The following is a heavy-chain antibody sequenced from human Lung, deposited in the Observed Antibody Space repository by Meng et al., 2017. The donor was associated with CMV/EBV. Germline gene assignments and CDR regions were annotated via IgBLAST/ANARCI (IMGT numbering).Heavy chain of an antibody. Sequence: GASXKISWAASGSTISSYNMNWVRQAPGKGLGWVSYISTSSSIMYYADSVKGRFTISRDNAKNSLYLQMNSLRAEDAAVYYCASVFGVFDYWGHGARVTGAS. J-gene: IGHJ4*01. CDR1: GSTISSYN. D-gene: IGHD3-16*01. CDR2: ISTSSSIM. CDR3: ASVFGVFDY. V-gene: IGHV3-48*04.